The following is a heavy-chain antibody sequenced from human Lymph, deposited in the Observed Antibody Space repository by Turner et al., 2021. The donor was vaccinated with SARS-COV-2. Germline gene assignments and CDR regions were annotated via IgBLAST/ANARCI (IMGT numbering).Heavy chain of an antibody. CDR3: ARDRDSSGWVDY. J-gene: IGHJ4*02. CDR2: ISYDGSDK. CDR1: GVTFSSYA. Sequence: QVQPVESGGGVVQPGRALRLSCAASGVTFSSYAMHWVRQAPGKGLEWVAFISYDGSDKYYADSVKGRFTFSRDNSKNTLYLQMNSLRAEDTAVYYCARDRDSSGWVDYWGQGTLVTVSS. D-gene: IGHD3-22*01. V-gene: IGHV3-30*04.